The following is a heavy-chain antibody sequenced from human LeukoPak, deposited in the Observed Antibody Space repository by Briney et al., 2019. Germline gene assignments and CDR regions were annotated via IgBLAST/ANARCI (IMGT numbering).Heavy chain of an antibody. CDR1: GFTFGAYY. CDR3: AKRGMREFDY. V-gene: IGHV3-23*01. J-gene: IGHJ4*02. D-gene: IGHD3-16*01. Sequence: RGSLRLSCAASGFTFGAYYMSWIRQAPGKGLEWVSAISVSGGTYYADSVKGRFTISRDNSKDTLYLEMNSLRAEDTAVYYCAKRGMREFDYWGQGTLVTVSS. CDR2: ISVSGGT.